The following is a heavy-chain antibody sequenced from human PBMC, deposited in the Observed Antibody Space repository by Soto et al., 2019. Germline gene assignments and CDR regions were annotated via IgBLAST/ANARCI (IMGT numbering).Heavy chain of an antibody. CDR3: ASSNIAAAGFYYYGMDV. CDR1: GGSIRSYY. CDR2: IYYSGSP. D-gene: IGHD6-13*01. V-gene: IGHV4-59*01. J-gene: IGHJ6*02. Sequence: SETLSLTCTVSGGSIRSYYWSWIRQPPGKGLEWIGYIYYSGSPNYNPSLKSRVTISVDTSKNQFSLKLSSVTAADTAVYYCASSNIAAAGFYYYGMDVWGRGTTVTVSS.